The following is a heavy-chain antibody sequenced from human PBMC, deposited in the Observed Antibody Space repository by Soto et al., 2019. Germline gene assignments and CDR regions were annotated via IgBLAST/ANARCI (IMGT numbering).Heavy chain of an antibody. CDR3: SRDGDFYGLDV. CDR2: IRGSTYGGTT. J-gene: IGHJ6*02. V-gene: IGHV3-49*04. CDR1: GFTSDDYDYA. D-gene: IGHD3-3*01. Sequence: PGGSLRLSCTFSGFTSDDYDYALTWVRQAPGKGLQWLGLIRGSTYGGTTEYAASAKGRFTISRDDSKGIAYLQMNSLKTEDTAVYYCSRDGDFYGLDVWGQGTTVTVSS.